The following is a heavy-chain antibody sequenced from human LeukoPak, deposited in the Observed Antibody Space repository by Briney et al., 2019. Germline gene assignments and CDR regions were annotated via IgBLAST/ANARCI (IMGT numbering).Heavy chain of an antibody. CDR3: ATSNYDYVWGSFTPPYYFDY. D-gene: IGHD3-16*01. CDR2: ISAYNGNT. V-gene: IGHV1-18*01. CDR1: GYTFTSYG. J-gene: IGHJ4*02. Sequence: GASVKVSCKASGYTFTSYGISWVRQAPGQGLERMGWISAYNGNTNYAQKLQGRVTMTTDTSTSTAYMELRSLRSDDTAVYYCATSNYDYVWGSFTPPYYFDYWGQGTLVTVSS.